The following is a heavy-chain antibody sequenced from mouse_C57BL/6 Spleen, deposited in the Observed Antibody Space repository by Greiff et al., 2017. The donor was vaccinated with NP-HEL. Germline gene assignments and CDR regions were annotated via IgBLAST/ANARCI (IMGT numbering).Heavy chain of an antibody. CDR3: TGTGREDYYAMDY. D-gene: IGHD4-1*01. J-gene: IGHJ4*01. V-gene: IGHV1-15*01. CDR2: IDPETGGT. Sequence: VQLHQSGAELVRPGASVTLSCKASGYTFTDYEMHWVKQTPVHGLEWIGAIDPETGGTAYNQKFKGKAILTADKSSSTAYMELRSLTSEDSAVYYCTGTGREDYYAMDYWGQGTSVTVSS. CDR1: GYTFTDYE.